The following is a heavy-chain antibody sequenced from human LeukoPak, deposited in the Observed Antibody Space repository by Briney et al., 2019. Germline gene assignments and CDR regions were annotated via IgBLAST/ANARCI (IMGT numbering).Heavy chain of an antibody. CDR3: ARDRRAHGY. CDR1: GFTFSSSW. Sequence: QPGGSLRLSCGASGFTFSSSWMTWVRQAAGKGVEWVANIKEDGSEKYDVDSVKGRFTISIDNPKNSLYLQMNSLRAEDTAVYYCARDRRAHGYWGQGTLVTVSS. CDR2: IKEDGSEK. V-gene: IGHV3-7*03. J-gene: IGHJ4*02.